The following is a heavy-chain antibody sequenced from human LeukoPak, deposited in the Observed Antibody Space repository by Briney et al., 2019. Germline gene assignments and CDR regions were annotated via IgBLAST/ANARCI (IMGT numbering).Heavy chain of an antibody. Sequence: ASVKVSCKVSGYTLTELSMHWVRQAPGKGLEWMGGFDPEDGETIYAQKFQGRVTMTRNTSISTAYMELSSLRSEDTAVYYCARGDMVRGVMLGYYYYYMDVWGKGTTVTISS. CDR3: ARGDMVRGVMLGYYYYYMDV. V-gene: IGHV1-24*01. CDR2: FDPEDGET. D-gene: IGHD3-10*01. CDR1: GYTLTELS. J-gene: IGHJ6*03.